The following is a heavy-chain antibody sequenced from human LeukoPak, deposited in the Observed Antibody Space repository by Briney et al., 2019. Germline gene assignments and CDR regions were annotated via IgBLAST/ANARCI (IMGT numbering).Heavy chain of an antibody. Sequence: TGYYIYYAASVKGRFTISRDNAKNSLFLQMNNLRAEDTAVYYCANHLACGSTTCPSFDSWGQGTLVTVSS. CDR3: ANHLACGSTTCPSFDS. J-gene: IGHJ4*02. V-gene: IGHV3-21*01. CDR2: TGYYI. D-gene: IGHD2-2*01.